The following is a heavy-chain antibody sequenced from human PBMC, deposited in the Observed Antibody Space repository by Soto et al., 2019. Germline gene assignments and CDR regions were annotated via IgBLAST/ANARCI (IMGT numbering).Heavy chain of an antibody. CDR2: ISSNGGRK. D-gene: IGHD5-18*01. J-gene: IGHJ3*02. CDR3: VKDGWRQQCLKEDAFEI. CDR1: GLSSSSYA. Sequence: PGVSLRPCCSASGLSSSSYAMHWVRQAPGKGLEYGSAISSNGGRKYYADSVKGRFTISRDKYKTTLYLQMSSLGAEDTAVYYYVKDGWRQQCLKEDAFEIWGQGTMVTVSS. V-gene: IGHV3-64D*06.